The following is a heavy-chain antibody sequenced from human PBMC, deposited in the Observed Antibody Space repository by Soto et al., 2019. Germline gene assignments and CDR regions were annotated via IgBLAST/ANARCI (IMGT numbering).Heavy chain of an antibody. V-gene: IGHV3-30-3*01. CDR2: ISYDGSNK. CDR1: GFTFSSYA. Sequence: SGGGVVQPGRSLRLSCAASGFTFSSYAMHWVRQAPGKGLEWVAVISYDGSNKYYADSVKGRFTISRDNSKNTLYLQMNSLIAEDTAVYYCASCISTSCSLRWVSYGMDVWGQGTTVTVSS. CDR3: ASCISTSCSLRWVSYGMDV. D-gene: IGHD2-2*01. J-gene: IGHJ6*02.